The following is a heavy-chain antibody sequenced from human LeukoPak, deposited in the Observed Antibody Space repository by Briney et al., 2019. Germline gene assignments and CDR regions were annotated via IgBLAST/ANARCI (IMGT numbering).Heavy chain of an antibody. V-gene: IGHV1-18*01. CDR2: ISAYNGNT. Sequence: ASVKVSCKASGYTFTSYGISWVRQAPGQRLEWMGWISAYNGNTNHAQKLQGRVTMTTDTSTSTAYMELRSLRSDDTAVYYCARDLYGSGPNHFDYWGQGTLVTVSS. D-gene: IGHD3-10*01. CDR3: ARDLYGSGPNHFDY. CDR1: GYTFTSYG. J-gene: IGHJ4*02.